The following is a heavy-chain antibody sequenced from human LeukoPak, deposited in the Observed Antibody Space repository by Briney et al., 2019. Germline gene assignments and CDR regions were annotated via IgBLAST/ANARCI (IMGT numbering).Heavy chain of an antibody. D-gene: IGHD1-20*01. CDR2: ISSSSSYI. V-gene: IGHV3-21*01. CDR3: ARSTGMGFSNY. Sequence: GGSLRLSCAASGFTFSSYSMNWVRQAPGKGLEWVSSISSSSSYIYYADSVKDRFTISRDNAKNSLYLQMNSLRAEDTAVYYCARSTGMGFSNYWGQGTLVTVSS. CDR1: GFTFSSYS. J-gene: IGHJ4*02.